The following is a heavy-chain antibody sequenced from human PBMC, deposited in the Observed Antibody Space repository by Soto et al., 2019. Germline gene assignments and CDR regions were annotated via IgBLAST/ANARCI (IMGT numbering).Heavy chain of an antibody. J-gene: IGHJ4*02. D-gene: IGHD3-3*01. CDR2: IYYSGST. CDR1: GGSVSSYY. CDR3: ARLDKGVVISC. V-gene: IGHV4-39*01. Sequence: SETLSLTCTVSGGSVSSYYWGWIRQPPGKGLEWIGSIYYSGSTYYNPSLKSRVTISVDTSKNQFSLKLSSVTAADTAVYYCARLDKGVVISCWGQGTLVTVSS.